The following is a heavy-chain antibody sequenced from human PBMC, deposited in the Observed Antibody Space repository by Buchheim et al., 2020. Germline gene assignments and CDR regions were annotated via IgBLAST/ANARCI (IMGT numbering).Heavy chain of an antibody. Sequence: QVQLVESGGGVVQPGRSLRLSCAASGFTFSSYGMHWVRQAPGKGLEWVAVIWFDGTNQNYADSVKGRFTISKDNSKNTLFLQMNSLRAEDTAVYYCAREDCTNGVCYGHFDYWGQGTL. V-gene: IGHV3-33*01. D-gene: IGHD2-8*01. CDR3: AREDCTNGVCYGHFDY. CDR2: IWFDGTNQ. CDR1: GFTFSSYG. J-gene: IGHJ4*02.